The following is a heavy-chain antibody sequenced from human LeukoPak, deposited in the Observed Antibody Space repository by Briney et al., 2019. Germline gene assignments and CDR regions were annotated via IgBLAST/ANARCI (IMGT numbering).Heavy chain of an antibody. J-gene: IGHJ1*01. Sequence: GRSLRLSCAASGFIFSRYGMSWVRQAPGKGLEYVSIINSNGGSTYYTDSVKGRFTISRDSAKNTLYLQMSSLRAEDTAVYYCVKGVVVAASVWEYFQHWGQGTLVTVSS. D-gene: IGHD2-15*01. V-gene: IGHV3-64D*06. CDR1: GFIFSRYG. CDR2: INSNGGST. CDR3: VKGVVVAASVWEYFQH.